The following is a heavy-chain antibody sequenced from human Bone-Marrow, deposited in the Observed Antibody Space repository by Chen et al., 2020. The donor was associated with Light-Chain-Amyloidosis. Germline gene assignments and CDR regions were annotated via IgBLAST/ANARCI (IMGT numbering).Heavy chain of an antibody. J-gene: IGHJ4*02. CDR3: ARRRDGYNFDY. CDR1: GYTFPNYW. Sequence: EVQLEQSGPEVNKPGWSLKISFKGSGYTFPNYWIGWLRQMPGKGLEWMGVIYPDDSDARYSPSFEGQVTISADKSITTAYLQWRSLKASDTAMYYCARRRDGYNFDYWGQGTLVTVSS. V-gene: IGHV5-51*01. CDR2: IYPDDSDA. D-gene: IGHD5-12*01.